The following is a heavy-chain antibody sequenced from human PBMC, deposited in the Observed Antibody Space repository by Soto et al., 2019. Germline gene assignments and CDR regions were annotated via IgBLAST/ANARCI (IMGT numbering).Heavy chain of an antibody. CDR1: GYTFTSYY. V-gene: IGHV1-46*01. CDR3: ARGTEDCTGGSCKKAPLGI. Sequence: ASVKVSCKASGYTFTSYYMHWLRQAPGQGLEWMGIINPSGGSTSYAQKFQGRVTMTRDTSTSTVYMQLSSLRSEDTAVFYCARGTEDCTGGSCKKAPLGIWGQRTLVTVSS. CDR2: INPSGGST. J-gene: IGHJ4*03. D-gene: IGHD2-15*01.